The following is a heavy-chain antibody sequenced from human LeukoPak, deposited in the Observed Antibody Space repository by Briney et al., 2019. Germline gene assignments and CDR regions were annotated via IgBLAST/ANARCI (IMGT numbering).Heavy chain of an antibody. D-gene: IGHD6-19*01. Sequence: GGSLRLSCAASGFTFSSYWMHWVRQAPGKGLVWVSRINSDGSSTSYADSVKGRFTISRDNAKNTLYLQMNSLRAEDTAVYYCAREYSSGWYIKSAYNWFDPWGQGTLVTVSS. V-gene: IGHV3-74*01. J-gene: IGHJ5*02. CDR2: INSDGSST. CDR1: GFTFSSYW. CDR3: AREYSSGWYIKSAYNWFDP.